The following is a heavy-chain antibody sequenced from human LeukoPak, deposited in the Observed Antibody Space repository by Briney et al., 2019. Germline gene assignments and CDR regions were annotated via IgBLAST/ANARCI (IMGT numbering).Heavy chain of an antibody. CDR3: ARGHRWLPGGY. V-gene: IGHV3-74*01. D-gene: IGHD5-18*01. J-gene: IGHJ4*02. Sequence: GGSLRLSCAASGFTFSSYWMHWVRQAPGKGLVWVSRINTDGSSTSYADSVKGRFTISRDNAKNTLYLQMNSLRVEDTAVYYCARGHRWLPGGYWGQGTLVPVSS. CDR1: GFTFSSYW. CDR2: INTDGSST.